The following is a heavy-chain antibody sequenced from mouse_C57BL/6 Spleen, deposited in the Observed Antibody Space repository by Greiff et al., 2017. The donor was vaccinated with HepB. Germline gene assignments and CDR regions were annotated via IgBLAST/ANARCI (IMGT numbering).Heavy chain of an antibody. D-gene: IGHD2-3*01. CDR3: ARRGGDGYYLYFDY. V-gene: IGHV1-52*01. J-gene: IGHJ2*01. CDR2: IDPSDSET. CDR1: GYTFTSYW. Sequence: QVQLKQSGAELVRPGSSVKLSCKASGYTFTSYWMHWVKQRPIQGLEWIGNIDPSDSETHYNQKFKDKATLTVDKSSSTAYMQLSSLTSEDSAVYYCARRGGDGYYLYFDYWGQGTTLTVSS.